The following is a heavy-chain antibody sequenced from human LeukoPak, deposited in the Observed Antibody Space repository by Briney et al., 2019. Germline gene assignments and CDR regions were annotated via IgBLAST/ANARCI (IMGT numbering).Heavy chain of an antibody. D-gene: IGHD3-22*01. CDR1: GYTFTGYY. CDR3: ARDPYDSSGPGY. V-gene: IGHV1-2*06. CDR2: INPNSGGT. Sequence: ASVKVSCKASGYTFTGYYMHWVRQAPGQGLEWMGRINPNSGGTNYAQKFQGRVTMTRDTSISTAYMELSRLRSDDMAVYYCARDPYDSSGPGYWGQGTLVTVSS. J-gene: IGHJ4*02.